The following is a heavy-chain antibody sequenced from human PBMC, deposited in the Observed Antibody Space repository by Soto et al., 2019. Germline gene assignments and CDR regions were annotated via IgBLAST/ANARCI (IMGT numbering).Heavy chain of an antibody. J-gene: IGHJ4*02. CDR3: ARGSASGYGFDS. CDR2: VHHSGTT. Sequence: KPSETLSLTCAVSGGSFNSYYWSWVRQSPGKGLEWIGEVHHSGTTKYNPSLETRFTISVDTSKNQVSLRLTSVTAADRAVYYCARGSASGYGFDSWGPGTLVTVSS. V-gene: IGHV4-34*01. CDR1: GGSFNSYY. D-gene: IGHD3-22*01.